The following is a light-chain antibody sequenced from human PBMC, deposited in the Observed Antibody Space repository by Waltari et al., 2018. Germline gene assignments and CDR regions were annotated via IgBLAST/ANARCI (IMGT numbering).Light chain of an antibody. J-gene: IGLJ3*02. CDR2: VHSDGRH. V-gene: IGLV4-69*01. CDR3: QTWDTGVVV. CDR1: SGRSSYP. Sequence: QVVLTQSPSASASLGASVKLTCTLSSGRSSYPIAWHQQKPEKGPLYLMKVHSDGRHIKGDGIPDRFSGSSSGAERYLSISSLQSEDEAEYYCQTWDTGVVVFGGWTKLTVL.